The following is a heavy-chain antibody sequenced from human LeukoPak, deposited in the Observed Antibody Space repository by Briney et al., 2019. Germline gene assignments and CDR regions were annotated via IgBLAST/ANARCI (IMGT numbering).Heavy chain of an antibody. J-gene: IGHJ6*02. V-gene: IGHV4-39*07. CDR1: GGSISSSSYY. D-gene: IGHD4-23*01. CDR2: IYYSGST. Sequence: SETLSLTCTVSGGSISSSSYYWGWIRQPPGKGLEWIGSIYYSGSTYYNPSLKSRVTISVDTSKNQFSLKLSSVTAADTAVYYCARDGVVTSYYYGMDVWGQGTTVTVSS. CDR3: ARDGVVTSYYYGMDV.